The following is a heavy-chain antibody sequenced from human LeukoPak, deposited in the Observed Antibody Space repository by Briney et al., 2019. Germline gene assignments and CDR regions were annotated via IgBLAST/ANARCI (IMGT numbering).Heavy chain of an antibody. D-gene: IGHD4-17*01. CDR1: GYTFTSYG. Sequence: GASVKVSCKASGYTFTSYGITWVRQAPGQGLEWMGWISAYNGNTNFAQKLQGRVTMTTDTSRSTAYMELRSLRSDDTAVYYCAKDSDYGRLMDSWGQGTLVTVSS. CDR2: ISAYNGNT. CDR3: AKDSDYGRLMDS. V-gene: IGHV1-18*01. J-gene: IGHJ4*02.